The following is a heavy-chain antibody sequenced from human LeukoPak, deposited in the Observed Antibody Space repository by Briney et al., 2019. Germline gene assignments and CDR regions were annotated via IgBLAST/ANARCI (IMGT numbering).Heavy chain of an antibody. CDR3: VRDLGLAVAGYNWFDP. CDR1: GDSISSGASY. Sequence: KPSETLSLTCTVSGDSISSGASYWSWIRQPAGKGLEWLGRIYTSGSTIYNPSLKSRVTMSVHTSKNQFSLNLTSVTAADTAVYYCVRDLGLAVAGYNWFDPWGQGTLVTVSS. J-gene: IGHJ5*02. V-gene: IGHV4-61*02. D-gene: IGHD6-19*01. CDR2: IYTSGST.